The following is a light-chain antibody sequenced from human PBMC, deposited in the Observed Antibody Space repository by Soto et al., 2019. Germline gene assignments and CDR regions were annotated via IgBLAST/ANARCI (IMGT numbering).Light chain of an antibody. CDR2: AAS. CDR1: QDISDF. CDR3: LQNNRYPWT. Sequence: DIQMTQSPSAMSASVGDRVTITCRASQDISDFLAWFQQKPGEVPKRLIYAASSFESGVPSRFSVSGSGTEFTLTISSLQPEDFATYYCLQNNRYPWTFGQGTKVEIK. V-gene: IGKV1-17*03. J-gene: IGKJ1*01.